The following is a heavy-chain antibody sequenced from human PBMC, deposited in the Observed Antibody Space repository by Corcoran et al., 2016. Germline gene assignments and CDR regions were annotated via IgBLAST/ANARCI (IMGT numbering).Heavy chain of an antibody. J-gene: IGHJ3*02. CDR1: GFTFSDYS. CDR2: IGSSGRDI. V-gene: IGHV3-48*02. Sequence: EVQLVESGGGLVQPGRSLRLSCAASGFTFSDYSMNWIRQAPGEGLEWFSYIGSSGRDIKYADSVKGRFTISRDNAKNSLYLQMDSLRDEDTAVYYCVRDKDYAFDIWGQGTLVTVSS. CDR3: VRDKDYAFDI.